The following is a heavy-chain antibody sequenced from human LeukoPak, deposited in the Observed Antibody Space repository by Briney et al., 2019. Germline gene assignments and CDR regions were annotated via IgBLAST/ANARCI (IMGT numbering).Heavy chain of an antibody. Sequence: PSETLSLTCTVSGGSISSGGYYWSWIRQHPGKGLEWIGYIYYSGSTYYNPSLKSRVTISVDTSKNQFSLKLSSVTAADTAVYYCASFSNGYCSGGSCFFGFDPWGQGTLVTVSS. D-gene: IGHD2-15*01. CDR3: ASFSNGYCSGGSCFFGFDP. J-gene: IGHJ5*02. CDR1: GGSISSGGYY. V-gene: IGHV4-31*03. CDR2: IYYSGST.